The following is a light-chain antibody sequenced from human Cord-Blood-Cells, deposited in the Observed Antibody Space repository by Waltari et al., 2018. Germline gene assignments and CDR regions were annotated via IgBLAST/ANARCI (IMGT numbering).Light chain of an antibody. Sequence: EIVLTQSPGTLSLSPGERATLSRRASQSVSSSYLAWYQQKPGQAPRLLIYGASSRATGIPDRFSGSGSGTDFTLTISRLEPEDFAVYYCQQYGSSPWTFGQGTKVEIE. CDR2: GAS. CDR1: QSVSSSY. J-gene: IGKJ1*01. V-gene: IGKV3-20*01. CDR3: QQYGSSPWT.